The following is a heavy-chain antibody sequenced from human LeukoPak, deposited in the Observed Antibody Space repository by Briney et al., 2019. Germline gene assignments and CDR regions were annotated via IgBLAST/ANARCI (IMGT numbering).Heavy chain of an antibody. Sequence: PGGSLRLSCAASGFTFGTYWMTWVRQAPGKGLEWVANIKRDGSEKYYADSVKGRFTISRDNAKNSLFLQMNSLRVEHTAVYYCARLDGFNYWGQGTLVTVSS. CDR2: IKRDGSEK. CDR3: ARLDGFNY. V-gene: IGHV3-7*01. CDR1: GFTFGTYW. J-gene: IGHJ4*02. D-gene: IGHD5-24*01.